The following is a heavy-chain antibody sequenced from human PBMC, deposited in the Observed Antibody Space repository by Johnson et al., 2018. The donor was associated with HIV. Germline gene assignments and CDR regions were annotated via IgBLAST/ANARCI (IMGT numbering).Heavy chain of an antibody. CDR3: ARKRWEPLDAFDI. CDR1: VFTVSSNY. D-gene: IGHD1-26*01. CDR2: IYSGGKT. Sequence: VQLVESGGGLIQPGGSLRLSCAASVFTVSSNYMSWVRQAPGKGLEWVSVIYSGGKTYYADSVKGRFTISRDNSKNTLYLQMNSLRAEDTAVYYCARKRWEPLDAFDIWGQGTMVTVSS. V-gene: IGHV3-53*01. J-gene: IGHJ3*02.